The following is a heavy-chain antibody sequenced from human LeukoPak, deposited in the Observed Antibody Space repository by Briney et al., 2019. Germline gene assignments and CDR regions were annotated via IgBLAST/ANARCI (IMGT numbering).Heavy chain of an antibody. CDR2: ISGSGGST. J-gene: IGHJ4*02. V-gene: IGHV3-23*01. CDR3: AKDYGYSYGTPLDY. D-gene: IGHD5-18*01. CDR1: GFTFSSYA. Sequence: GGSLRLSCAASGFTFSSYAMSWVRQAPGKGLEWVSAISGSGGSTYYADSVKGRFTISRDNSKNTLYLQMNSLRAEDTAVYYCAKDYGYSYGTPLDYWGQGTLVTVSS.